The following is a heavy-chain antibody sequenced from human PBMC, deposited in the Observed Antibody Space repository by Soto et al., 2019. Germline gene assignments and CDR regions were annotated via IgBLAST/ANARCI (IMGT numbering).Heavy chain of an antibody. CDR1: GYSFTSYW. Sequence: PGESLKISCKGSGYSFTSYWIRWVRQMPGKGLEGMVRSDPSDSYTNYSPSFQGHVTISADKSISTAYLQWSSLKASDTAMYYCARHRSIAAFYWGQGTLVTVSS. V-gene: IGHV5-10-1*01. D-gene: IGHD6-6*01. J-gene: IGHJ4*02. CDR3: ARHRSIAAFY. CDR2: SDPSDSYT.